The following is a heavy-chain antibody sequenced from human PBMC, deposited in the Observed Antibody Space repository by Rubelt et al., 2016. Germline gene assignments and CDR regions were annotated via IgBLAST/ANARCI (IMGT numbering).Heavy chain of an antibody. CDR2: ISSTSGTL. D-gene: IGHD1/OR15-1a*01. CDR1: GFSFRSYS. Sequence: EVRLVESGGGLVQPGGSLRLSCAASGFSFRSYSMNWVRQAPGKGLEWIAYISSTSGTLSYAASVKGRFTVARDNAINSMYLQMRSLRAEDTASYYCSREDPYQAPTKEDRMAVWGPGTTVTVSS. V-gene: IGHV3-48*01. J-gene: IGHJ6*02. CDR3: SREDPYQAPTKEDRMAV.